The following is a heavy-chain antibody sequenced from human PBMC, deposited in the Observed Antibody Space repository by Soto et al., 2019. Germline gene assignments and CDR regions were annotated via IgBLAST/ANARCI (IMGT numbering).Heavy chain of an antibody. CDR3: AKGGSYYYDSSGYYAN. CDR2: ISGRGGSS. D-gene: IGHD3-22*01. CDR1: GFTFTSYA. J-gene: IGHJ4*02. V-gene: IGHV3-23*01. Sequence: GGSLRLSCAASGFTFTSYAMSWVRQAPGKGLEWVSAISGRGGSSYYADAVKGRFTISRDNSENTLFLQMNSLRAEDTAIHYCAKGGSYYYDSSGYYANWGQGTLVTVSS.